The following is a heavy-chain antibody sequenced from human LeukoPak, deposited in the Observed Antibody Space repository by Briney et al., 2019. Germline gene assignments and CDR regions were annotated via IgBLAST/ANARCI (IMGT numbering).Heavy chain of an antibody. J-gene: IGHJ4*02. CDR1: GGSISSYY. V-gene: IGHV4-59*08. Sequence: SETLSLTCSVSGGSISSYYWSWIRQPPGRGLEWIGYIYYSGRTSYNPSLKSRVTISVDTSKNQFSLKLSSVTAADTAVYYCARGVYNLALVFDYWGQGSLVTVSS. CDR2: IYYSGRT. CDR3: ARGVYNLALVFDY. D-gene: IGHD5-24*01.